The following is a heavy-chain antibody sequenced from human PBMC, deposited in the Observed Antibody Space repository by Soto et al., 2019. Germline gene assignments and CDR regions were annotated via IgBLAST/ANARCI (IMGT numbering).Heavy chain of an antibody. D-gene: IGHD3-10*01. J-gene: IGHJ6*02. Sequence: TGGSLRLSCAASGFTFSSYDMHWVRQATGKGLEWVSAIGTAGDTYYPGSVKGRFTISRENAKNSLYLQMNSLRAEDTAVYYCARVYASQYYYYYGMDVWGQGTTVTVSS. CDR2: IGTAGDT. V-gene: IGHV3-13*01. CDR1: GFTFSSYD. CDR3: ARVYASQYYYYYGMDV.